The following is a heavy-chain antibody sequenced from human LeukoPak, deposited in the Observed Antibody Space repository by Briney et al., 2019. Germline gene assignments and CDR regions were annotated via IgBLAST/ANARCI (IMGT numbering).Heavy chain of an antibody. V-gene: IGHV3-11*01. CDR1: GFTFSDYY. CDR3: AKGYTYGMI. D-gene: IGHD5-18*01. J-gene: IGHJ4*02. CDR2: ISGSGTTM. Sequence: PGGSLRLSCAASGFTFSDYYMSWIRQTPGKGPEWVSYISGSGTTMEYAKSVKGRFTISRDNAKDSLYLQMNSLEAEDTAVYYCAKGYTYGMIWGQGTLVSVSS.